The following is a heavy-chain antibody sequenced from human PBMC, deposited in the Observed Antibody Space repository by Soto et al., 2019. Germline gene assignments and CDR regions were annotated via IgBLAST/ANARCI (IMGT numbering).Heavy chain of an antibody. CDR3: VRAPLCGSGYYPNFDY. J-gene: IGHJ4*02. CDR1: GYTLSSFY. Sequence: QVQLVQSGAEVKKPGASGKVSCKASGYTLSSFYMHWVRQAPGQGLEWMGSINPSGGSTSYAQKFQGRVTMTRDTSTSTVYMELSSLRSEDMAVYYCVRAPLCGSGYYPNFDYWGQGTLVTVSS. D-gene: IGHD3-3*01. CDR2: INPSGGST. V-gene: IGHV1-46*01.